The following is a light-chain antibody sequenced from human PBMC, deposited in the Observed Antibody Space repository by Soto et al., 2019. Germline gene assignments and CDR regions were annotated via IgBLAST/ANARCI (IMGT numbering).Light chain of an antibody. Sequence: EIVMTQSPATLSVSPGERATLSCRTSQSISTNLAWVQQKRGQAPRLLIFGASTRATGIPARFSGSGSESEFNLTSSRLPYEDFEHYFCQHSHMGPRTFGKGTMVEIK. CDR1: QSISTN. J-gene: IGKJ1*01. V-gene: IGKV3-15*01. CDR2: GAS. CDR3: QHSHMGPRT.